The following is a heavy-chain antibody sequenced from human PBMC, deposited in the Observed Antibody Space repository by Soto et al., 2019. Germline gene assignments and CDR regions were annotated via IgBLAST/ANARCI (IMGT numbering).Heavy chain of an antibody. CDR1: GNTFTTYP. CDR3: ARVSVGMVTGYFDY. V-gene: IGHV1-3*01. CDR2: INAGNGNT. D-gene: IGHD5-18*01. Sequence: QVQLVQSGAEVKKLGPSGKVSSKVSGNTFTTYPMNWLRQPPGQSLEWMGWINAGNGNTKYSQKFQGRVTITRDTSASTAYMELSSLRSEDTAVYYCARVSVGMVTGYFDYWGQGTLVTVSS. J-gene: IGHJ4*02.